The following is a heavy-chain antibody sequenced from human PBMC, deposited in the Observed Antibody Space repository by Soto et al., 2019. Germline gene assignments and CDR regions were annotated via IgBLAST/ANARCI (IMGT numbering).Heavy chain of an antibody. V-gene: IGHV1-69*01. Sequence: QVQLVQSGAEVKKPGSSVKVSCKASGGTFSNYAISWVRQAPGQGLEWLGGIMPSFDTAKYPQNFEGRVTITADETTSTAYMELSSLRSEDTAVYYCARGARYSGSRYFQHWGQGTLVTVSS. CDR1: GGTFSNYA. J-gene: IGHJ1*01. CDR3: ARGARYSGSRYFQH. D-gene: IGHD1-26*01. CDR2: IMPSFDTA.